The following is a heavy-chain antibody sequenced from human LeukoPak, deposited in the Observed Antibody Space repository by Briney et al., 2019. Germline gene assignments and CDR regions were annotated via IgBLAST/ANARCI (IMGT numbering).Heavy chain of an antibody. Sequence: SETLSLTCAVYGGSFSGYYWSRIRQPPGKGLEWIGEINHSGSTNYNPSLKSRVTISVDTSKNQFSLKLSSVTAADTAVYYCARGPRIAAAPAPNYYYYYGMDIWGQGTTVTVSS. V-gene: IGHV4-34*01. J-gene: IGHJ6*02. CDR2: INHSGST. D-gene: IGHD6-13*01. CDR3: ARGPRIAAAPAPNYYYYYGMDI. CDR1: GGSFSGYY.